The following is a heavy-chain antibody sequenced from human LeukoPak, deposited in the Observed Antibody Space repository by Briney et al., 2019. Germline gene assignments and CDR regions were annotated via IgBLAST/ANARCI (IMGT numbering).Heavy chain of an antibody. CDR1: GDTVSSNSAA. CDR2: TYYRSKWYN. Sequence: SQTLSLTCALSGDTVSSNSAAWNWIRQSPSRGLEWLGRTYYRSKWYNDYAVSVKSRITINPDTSKNQFSLQLNSVTPEDTAVYYCARDSEEWWLRNYYYYMDVWGKGTTVTVSS. V-gene: IGHV6-1*01. J-gene: IGHJ6*03. CDR3: ARDSEEWWLRNYYYYMDV. D-gene: IGHD5-12*01.